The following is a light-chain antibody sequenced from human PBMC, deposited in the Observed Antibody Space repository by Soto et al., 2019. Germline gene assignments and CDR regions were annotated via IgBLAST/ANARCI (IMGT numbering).Light chain of an antibody. CDR1: SSDVGGYNY. J-gene: IGLJ1*01. CDR2: DVS. Sequence: QCALTQPRSLSGSPGQSVTISCTGTSSDVGGYNYVSWYQQHPGKAPKLMIYDVSKRPSGVPDRFSGSKSGNTASLTISGLQAEDEADYYCCSYAGSYTLYVFGTGTKVNVL. CDR3: CSYAGSYTLYV. V-gene: IGLV2-11*01.